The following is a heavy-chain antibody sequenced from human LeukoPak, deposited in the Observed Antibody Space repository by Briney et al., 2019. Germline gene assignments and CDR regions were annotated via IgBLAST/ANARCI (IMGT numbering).Heavy chain of an antibody. D-gene: IGHD6-19*01. CDR2: IYSGGST. J-gene: IGHJ6*02. Sequence: PGGSLRLSCAASGFTVSSNYMSWVRQAPGKGLEWVSVIYSGGSTYYADSVKGRFTISRDNSKNTLYLQMNSLRAEDTAVYYCARARDIAVAGYYYGMDVWGQGTTVTVSS. V-gene: IGHV3-66*01. CDR1: GFTVSSNY. CDR3: ARARDIAVAGYYYGMDV.